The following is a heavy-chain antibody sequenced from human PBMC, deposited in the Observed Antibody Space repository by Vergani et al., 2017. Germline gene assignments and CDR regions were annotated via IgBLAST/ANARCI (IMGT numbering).Heavy chain of an antibody. CDR3: ARTVVPAAMGDY. CDR1: GFTFTSYA. Sequence: VQLVESGGGLVKLGGSLRLSCAASGFTFTSYAMHWVRQAPGQRLEWMGWINAGNGNTKYSQKFQGRVTITRDTSASTAYMELSSLRSEDTAVYYCARTVVPAAMGDYWGQGTLVTVSS. CDR2: INAGNGNT. J-gene: IGHJ4*02. V-gene: IGHV1-3*01. D-gene: IGHD2-2*01.